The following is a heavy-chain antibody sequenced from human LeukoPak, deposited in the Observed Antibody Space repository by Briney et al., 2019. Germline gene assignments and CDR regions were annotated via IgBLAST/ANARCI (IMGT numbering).Heavy chain of an antibody. CDR1: GFTFSSYS. J-gene: IGHJ6*02. CDR2: ISSSSSYI. V-gene: IGHV3-21*01. CDR3: ARDRIAAANYYYYGMDV. Sequence: GSLRLSCAASGFTFSSYSMNWVRQAPGKGLEWVSSISSSSSYIYYADSVKGRFTISRDNAKNSLYLQMNSLRAEDTAVYYCARDRIAAANYYYYGMDVWGQGTTVTVSS. D-gene: IGHD6-13*01.